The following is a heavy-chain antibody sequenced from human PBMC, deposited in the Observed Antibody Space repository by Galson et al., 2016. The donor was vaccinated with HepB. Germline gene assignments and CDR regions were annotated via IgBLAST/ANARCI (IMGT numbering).Heavy chain of an antibody. V-gene: IGHV3-49*03. D-gene: IGHD3-10*01. CDR1: GFTFGDYA. Sequence: SLRLSCAASGFTFGDYALSWFRQAPGKGLEWVGFIRSNTYGVTSEYAASVKGRFTISRDDSKSIAYLQMNSLRTEDTAMYYCSRERPVGSYYGLGNYPKDFWGQGAQVTVSS. CDR3: SRERPVGSYYGLGNYPKDF. J-gene: IGHJ4*02. CDR2: IRSNTYGVTS.